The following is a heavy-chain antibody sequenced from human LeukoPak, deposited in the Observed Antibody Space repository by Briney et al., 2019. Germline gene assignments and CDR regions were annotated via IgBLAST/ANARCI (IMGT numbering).Heavy chain of an antibody. Sequence: SETLSLTCTVSGGSISNYYWSWIRQPPGKGPEWIGYTRYSGSTNYNPSLKSRVTMSVDTSKNQFSLKLSSVTAADTAVYYCARHYPYGDSSFDYWGQGTLVTVSS. CDR2: TRYSGST. CDR1: GGSISNYY. CDR3: ARHYPYGDSSFDY. D-gene: IGHD4-17*01. J-gene: IGHJ4*02. V-gene: IGHV4-59*08.